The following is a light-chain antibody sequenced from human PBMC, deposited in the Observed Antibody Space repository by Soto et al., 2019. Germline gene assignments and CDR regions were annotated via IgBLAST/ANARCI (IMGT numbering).Light chain of an antibody. CDR2: SNN. CDR3: AAWDDSLSRAV. J-gene: IGLJ7*01. Sequence: QSVLTQPPSASGTPGQRVTISCSGSSSNIGGNYVYWYQQLPGTAPKLLIYSNNHRPSGVPDRFSGSKSGTSASLAISGLRSEDEAHYYCAAWDDSLSRAVFGGGTQRTVL. CDR1: SSNIGGNY. V-gene: IGLV1-47*02.